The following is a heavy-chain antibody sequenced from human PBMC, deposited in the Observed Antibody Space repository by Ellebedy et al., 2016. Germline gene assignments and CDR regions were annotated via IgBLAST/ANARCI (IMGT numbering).Heavy chain of an antibody. CDR3: ARRECSGGRCYFDY. V-gene: IGHV3-73*01. Sequence: GGSLRLSCAASGFTFSDSSIHWVRQASGKGLEWVGRIKSKTNNYATVYAASMKGRFTISRDDSKKTAYLQMNSLKTEDTAVYYYARRECSGGRCYFDYWGQGILVTVSS. CDR2: IKSKTNNYAT. CDR1: GFTFSDSS. D-gene: IGHD2-15*01. J-gene: IGHJ4*02.